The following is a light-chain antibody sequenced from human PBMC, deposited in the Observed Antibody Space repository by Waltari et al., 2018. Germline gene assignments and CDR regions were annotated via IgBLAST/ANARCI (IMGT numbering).Light chain of an antibody. CDR3: QQYNRWPPIT. CDR1: QSFSSN. Sequence: EIVMTQSPATLSVSPGETATLSCRASQSFSSNVAWYQKKPGQAPRLLIYDASTRATSIPAKFRGSGSGTEFTLTISSLQSEDFAVYYCQQYNRWPPITFGHGTRLEIK. V-gene: IGKV3-15*01. CDR2: DAS. J-gene: IGKJ5*01.